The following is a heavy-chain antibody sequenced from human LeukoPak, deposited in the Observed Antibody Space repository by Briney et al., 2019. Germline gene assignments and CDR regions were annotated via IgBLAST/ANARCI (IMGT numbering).Heavy chain of an antibody. J-gene: IGHJ1*01. CDR3: AKVGGSGGTWAWYFQN. CDR2: IYYTGST. Sequence: SETLSLTCIVSGGSISNDYWSWIRQPPGKGLEWIGYIYYTGSTNYNPSLKSRVTMSVDTSKNQFSLKLSSVTATDTAVYYCAKVGGSGGTWAWYFQNWGQGTLVTVSS. V-gene: IGHV4-59*01. CDR1: GGSISNDY. D-gene: IGHD2-15*01.